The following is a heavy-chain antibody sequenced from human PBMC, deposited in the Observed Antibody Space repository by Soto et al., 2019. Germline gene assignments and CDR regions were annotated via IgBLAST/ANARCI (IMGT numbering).Heavy chain of an antibody. J-gene: IGHJ3*02. CDR1: GFIFSSYA. Sequence: GGSLRLPCAGSGFIFSSYAMSWVRQAPGKGLELVSAISVSGTTTYYADWSKGRFTISRDNSKNTLYLQMNSLRAEDTAVYYCGKAGGATWDVDACDSCRQGTRFTVSS. D-gene: IGHD3-16*01. V-gene: IGHV3-23*01. CDR3: GKAGGATWDVDACDS. CDR2: ISVSGTTT.